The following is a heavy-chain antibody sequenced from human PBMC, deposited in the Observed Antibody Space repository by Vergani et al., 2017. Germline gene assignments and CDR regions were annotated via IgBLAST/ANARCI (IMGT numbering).Heavy chain of an antibody. J-gene: IGHJ4*02. CDR1: GLPVSGFAFNTYA. D-gene: IGHD2-8*01. CDR2: IKQDGSEK. CDR3: ARDGLDCTNGVCYGGPFDY. Sequence: RLVQSGGGLAHPGGSLRLSCAASGLPVSGFAFNTYAMIWVRQAPGKGLEWVANIKQDGSEKYYVDSVKGRFTISRDNAKNSLYLQMNSLRAEDTAVYYCARDGLDCTNGVCYGGPFDYWGQGTLGTVSS. V-gene: IGHV3-7*01.